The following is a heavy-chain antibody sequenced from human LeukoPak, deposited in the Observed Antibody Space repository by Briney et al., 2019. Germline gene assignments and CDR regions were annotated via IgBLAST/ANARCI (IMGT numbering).Heavy chain of an antibody. V-gene: IGHV5-51*01. J-gene: IGHJ5*02. CDR3: ARVEREVGKNGDPNGWFDP. CDR1: GYSFTSYW. Sequence: GESLKISCKGSGYSFTSYWIGWVRQMPGKGLEWMGIIYPGDSDTRYSPSFQGQVTISADKSISTAYLQWSSLKASDTAMYYCARVEREVGKNGDPNGWFDPWGQGTLVTVSS. CDR2: IYPGDSDT. D-gene: IGHD4-17*01.